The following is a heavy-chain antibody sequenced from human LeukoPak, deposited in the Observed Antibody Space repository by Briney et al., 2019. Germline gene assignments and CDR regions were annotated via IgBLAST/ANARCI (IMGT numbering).Heavy chain of an antibody. CDR3: ARHSVSGGSCCLEIQH. J-gene: IGHJ1*01. Sequence: SETLSLTCTVSGGSISRYYWGWIRQPPGKGLEWIGYIYYSGSTNYNPSLKSRVTISVDTSKNQFSLKLSSVTAADTAVYYCARHSVSGGSCCLEIQHWGQGTLVTVSS. CDR1: GGSISRYY. CDR2: IYYSGST. V-gene: IGHV4-59*08. D-gene: IGHD2-15*01.